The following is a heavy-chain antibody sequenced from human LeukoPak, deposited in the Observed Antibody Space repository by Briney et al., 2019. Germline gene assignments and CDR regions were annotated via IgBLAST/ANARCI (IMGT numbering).Heavy chain of an antibody. CDR2: INAGNGNT. J-gene: IGHJ5*02. D-gene: IGHD2-15*01. CDR1: GYTFTSYA. Sequence: ASVTVSCKASGYTFTSYAMHWVRQAPGQRLEWMGWINAGNGNTKYSQKFQGRVTITRDTSASTAYMELSSLRSEDTAVYYCARDGGYCSGGSCYSAKLDPWGQGTLVTVSS. CDR3: ARDGGYCSGGSCYSAKLDP. V-gene: IGHV1-3*01.